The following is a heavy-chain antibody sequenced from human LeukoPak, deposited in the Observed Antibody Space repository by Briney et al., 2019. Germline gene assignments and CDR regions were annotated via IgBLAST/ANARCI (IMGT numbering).Heavy chain of an antibody. CDR1: GGSISSYY. J-gene: IGHJ5*02. CDR2: IYYSGST. Sequence: SETLSLTCTVSGGSISSYYWSRIRQPPGKGLEWIGYIYYSGSTNHNPSLKSRVTISVDTSKNQFSLKLSSVTAADTAVYYCARDLITMVRGVITNWFDPWGQGTLVTVSS. D-gene: IGHD3-10*01. CDR3: ARDLITMVRGVITNWFDP. V-gene: IGHV4-59*01.